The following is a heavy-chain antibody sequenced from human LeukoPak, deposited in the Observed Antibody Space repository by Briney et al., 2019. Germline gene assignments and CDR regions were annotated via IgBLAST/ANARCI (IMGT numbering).Heavy chain of an antibody. CDR3: ARDGRQDSSGYYYIY. CDR1: GFTVSSYS. V-gene: IGHV3-21*01. D-gene: IGHD3-22*01. CDR2: ISSSSSYI. Sequence: PGGSLRLSCAASGFTVSSYSMNWVRQAPGKGLEWVSSISSSSSYIYYADSVKGRFTISRDNAKNSLYLQMNSLRTEDTAVYYCARDGRQDSSGYYYIYWGQGTLVTVSS. J-gene: IGHJ4*02.